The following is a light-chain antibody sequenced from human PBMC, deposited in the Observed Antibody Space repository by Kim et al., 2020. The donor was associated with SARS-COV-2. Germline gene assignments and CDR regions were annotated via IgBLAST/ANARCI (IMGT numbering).Light chain of an antibody. CDR3: QQYDTSPRT. CDR1: QSVASSQ. J-gene: IGKJ1*01. V-gene: IGKV3-20*01. Sequence: SPGERATLSCRASQSVASSQLAWYQQKPGQAPRLLIYDASARSTGIPDRFSGSGSGTDFTLTISRLEPEDFAVYYCQQYDTSPRTFGQGTKVDIK. CDR2: DAS.